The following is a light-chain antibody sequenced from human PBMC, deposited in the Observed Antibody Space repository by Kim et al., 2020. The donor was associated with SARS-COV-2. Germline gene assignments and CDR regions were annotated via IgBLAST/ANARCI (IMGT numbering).Light chain of an antibody. CDR3: SSYAGSNNLV. CDR2: EVS. Sequence: GQSVPISCTGTSRDGGGYNYVSWYQQHPGKAPKLMIYEVSKRPSGVPDRFSGSKSGNTASLTVSGLQAEDEADYYCSSYAGSNNLVFGGGTQLTVL. J-gene: IGLJ2*01. CDR1: SRDGGGYNY. V-gene: IGLV2-8*01.